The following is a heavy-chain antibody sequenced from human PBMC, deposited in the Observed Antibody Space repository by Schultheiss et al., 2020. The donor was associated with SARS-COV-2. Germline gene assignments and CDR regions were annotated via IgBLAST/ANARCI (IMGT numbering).Heavy chain of an antibody. D-gene: IGHD6-13*01. V-gene: IGHV3-11*05. CDR1: GFTFSDYY. J-gene: IGHJ4*02. CDR3: ARERGSSWYYFDY. CDR2: ISSSSSYI. Sequence: GGSLRLSCAASGFTFSDYYMSWIRQAPGKGLEWVSSISSSSSYIYYADSVKGRFTISRDNAKNSLYLQMNSLRAEDTAVYYCARERGSSWYYFDYWGQGTLVTVSS.